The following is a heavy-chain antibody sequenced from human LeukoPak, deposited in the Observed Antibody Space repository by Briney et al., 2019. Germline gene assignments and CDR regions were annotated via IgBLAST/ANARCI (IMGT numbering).Heavy chain of an antibody. Sequence: GASVKVSCKASGYTFTSYAMNWVRQAPGQGLEWMGWINTNTGNPTYAQGFTGRFVFSLDTSVSTAYLQISSLKAEDTAVYYYAREGGGLTTVVTNFDYWGQGTLVTVSS. CDR2: INTNTGNP. CDR3: AREGGGLTTVVTNFDY. D-gene: IGHD4-23*01. J-gene: IGHJ4*02. V-gene: IGHV7-4-1*02. CDR1: GYTFTSYA.